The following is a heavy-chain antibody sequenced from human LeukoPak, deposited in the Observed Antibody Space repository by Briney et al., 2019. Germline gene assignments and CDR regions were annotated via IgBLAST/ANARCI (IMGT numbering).Heavy chain of an antibody. J-gene: IGHJ6*03. CDR3: ARSGPRYDFWSGYSYYYYYYYMDV. CDR1: GGSISGYY. CDR2: IYTSGST. V-gene: IGHV4-4*09. D-gene: IGHD3-3*01. Sequence: SETLSLTCTVSGGSISGYYWSWIRQPPGKGLEWIGYIYTSGSTNYNPSLKSRVTISVDTSKNQFSLKLSSVTAADTAVYYCARSGPRYDFWSGYSYYYYYYYMDVWGKGTTVTVSS.